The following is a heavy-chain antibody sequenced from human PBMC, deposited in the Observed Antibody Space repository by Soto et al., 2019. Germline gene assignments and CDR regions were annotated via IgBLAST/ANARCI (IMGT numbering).Heavy chain of an antibody. CDR1: GGTFSSYT. J-gene: IGHJ4*02. CDR2: IIPILGIA. Sequence: QVQLVQSGAEVKKPGSSVKVSCKASGGTFSSYTISWVRQAPGQGLEWMGRIIPILGIANYAQKFQGRVTINADKSTSPAYMALSSLRSEDTDVYYCARASIWAGGLDYWGQGTLVTVSS. CDR3: ARASIWAGGLDY. D-gene: IGHD3-16*01. V-gene: IGHV1-69*02.